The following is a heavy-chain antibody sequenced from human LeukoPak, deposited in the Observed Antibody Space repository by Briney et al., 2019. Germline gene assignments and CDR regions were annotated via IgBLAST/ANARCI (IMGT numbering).Heavy chain of an antibody. Sequence: GRSLRLYCAASGFTFSNYAIHWVRQAPGKGLEWVAIISYDGSNKYYADSVEGRFTISRDNSKNTLYLQMNSLRAEDTAVYYCAQMGARDSSSLRGYWGQGTLVTVSS. CDR2: ISYDGSNK. CDR3: AQMGARDSSSLRGY. CDR1: GFTFSNYA. V-gene: IGHV3-30*04. J-gene: IGHJ4*02. D-gene: IGHD6-13*01.